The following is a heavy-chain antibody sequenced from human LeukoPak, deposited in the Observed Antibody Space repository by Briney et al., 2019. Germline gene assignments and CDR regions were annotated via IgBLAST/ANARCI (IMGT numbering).Heavy chain of an antibody. V-gene: IGHV3-7*03. CDR3: ARAMDV. Sequence: PGGSLRLSCVDSGFTFSRYWMNWVRQAPGKGLEWVANINQDGSELYYVDSVKGRFTISRDNAKNSLYLQMNSLRAEDTAVYYCARAMDVWGQGATVTVSS. CDR2: INQDGSEL. J-gene: IGHJ6*02. CDR1: GFTFSRYW.